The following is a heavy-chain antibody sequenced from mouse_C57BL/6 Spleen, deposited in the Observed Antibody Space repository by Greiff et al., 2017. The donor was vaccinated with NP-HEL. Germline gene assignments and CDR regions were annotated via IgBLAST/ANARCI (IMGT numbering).Heavy chain of an antibody. Sequence: QVQLQQPGAELVMPGASVKLSCKASGYTFTSYWMHWVKQRPGQGLEWIGEIDPSDSYTNYNQKFKGKSTLTVDKSSSTAYMQLSSLTSEDSAVYYCARRGRPGYFDVWGTGTTVTVSS. V-gene: IGHV1-69*01. D-gene: IGHD3-3*01. CDR1: GYTFTSYW. CDR2: IDPSDSYT. CDR3: ARRGRPGYFDV. J-gene: IGHJ1*03.